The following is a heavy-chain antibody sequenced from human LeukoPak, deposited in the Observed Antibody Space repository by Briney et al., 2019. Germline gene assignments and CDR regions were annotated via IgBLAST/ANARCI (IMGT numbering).Heavy chain of an antibody. CDR2: INAGNGNT. CDR1: GYTFTSYA. J-gene: IGHJ4*02. D-gene: IGHD1-26*01. V-gene: IGHV1-3*03. Sequence: GASVKVSCKASGYTFTSYAMHWVRQAPGQRLEWMGWINAGNGNTKYSQEFQGRVTMTTDTSTSTAYMELRSLRADDMAVYYCARGKNLELRPYYFDYWGQGPLVTVSS. CDR3: ARGKNLELRPYYFDY.